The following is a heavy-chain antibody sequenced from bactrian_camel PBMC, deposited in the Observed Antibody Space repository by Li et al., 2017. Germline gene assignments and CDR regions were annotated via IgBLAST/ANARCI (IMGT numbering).Heavy chain of an antibody. V-gene: IGHV3S1*01. CDR1: GFTFRSHY. Sequence: HVQLVESGGGLVEPGGSLGLTCKASGFTFRSHYMYWLRQAPGKGLEGIAGVNTAGGPTDYAESVKGRFTISRDNAKDTLYLQMNGLKIEDTAVYYCALGSSRQATMTARGKGTQVTVS. D-gene: IGHD3*01. J-gene: IGHJ4*01. CDR2: VNTAGGPT.